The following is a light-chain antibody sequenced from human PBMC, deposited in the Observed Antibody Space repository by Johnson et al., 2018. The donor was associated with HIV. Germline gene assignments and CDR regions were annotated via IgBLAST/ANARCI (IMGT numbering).Light chain of an antibody. CDR1: SSNIGNNY. V-gene: IGLV1-51*01. J-gene: IGLJ1*01. CDR3: GTWDSSLTSSYV. Sequence: QSVLTQPPSVSAAPGQKVTISCSGSSSNIGNNYVSWYQQPPGTAPKLLIYDNDQRPSGIHDRFSGSTSGTSATLDITGLQTGDGADYYCGTWDSSLTSSYVFGTGTKVTVL. CDR2: DND.